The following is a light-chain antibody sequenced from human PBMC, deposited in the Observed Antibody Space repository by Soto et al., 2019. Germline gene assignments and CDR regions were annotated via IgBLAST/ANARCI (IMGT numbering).Light chain of an antibody. CDR3: QQYNNWPRAT. V-gene: IGKV3-15*01. Sequence: EIVMTQSPGTLSLSPGERATLSCRASQSVSSTYLAWYQQQPGQAPRLLMFRTSSRATGFPARFSGSGSGTEFNLTISSLQSEDFGVYYCQQYNNWPRATFGGGTKVDIK. CDR2: RTS. J-gene: IGKJ4*01. CDR1: QSVSSTY.